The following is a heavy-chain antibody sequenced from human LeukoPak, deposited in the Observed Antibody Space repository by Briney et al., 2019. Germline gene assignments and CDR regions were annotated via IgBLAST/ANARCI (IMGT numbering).Heavy chain of an antibody. J-gene: IGHJ4*02. CDR3: AKEGRIAAGTGDYFDY. CDR2: ISANGDTT. D-gene: IGHD6-13*01. CDR1: GFTFSSYT. Sequence: GGSLRLSCAASGFTFSSYTMSWVRQAPGKGLEGVSGISANGDTTEYADSVKGRFTISRDNAKNTVLLQMNSLRADDTAVYYCAKEGRIAAGTGDYFDYWGQGTLVTVSS. V-gene: IGHV3-23*01.